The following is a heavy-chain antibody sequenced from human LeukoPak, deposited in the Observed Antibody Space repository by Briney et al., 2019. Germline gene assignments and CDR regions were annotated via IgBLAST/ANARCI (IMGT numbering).Heavy chain of an antibody. Sequence: TGGSLRLSCAASGFTFSDYSMNWVRQAPGKGLEWVSSISSSSSYIYYADSVKGRFTISRDNAKNSLYLQMNSLRAEDTAVYYCAREEIYDRMELDYWGQGTLVTVSS. CDR3: AREEIYDRMELDY. CDR2: ISSSSSYI. V-gene: IGHV3-21*01. D-gene: IGHD3-22*01. J-gene: IGHJ4*02. CDR1: GFTFSDYS.